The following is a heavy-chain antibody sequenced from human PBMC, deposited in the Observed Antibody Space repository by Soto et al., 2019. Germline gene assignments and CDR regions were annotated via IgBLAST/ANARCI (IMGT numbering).Heavy chain of an antibody. D-gene: IGHD1-26*01. V-gene: IGHV3-33*01. CDR3: ARDQRNSVGAIRGDMDV. J-gene: IGHJ6*02. CDR1: GFIFSTYA. Sequence: GGSLRLSCAASGFIFSTYAMHWVRQAPGKGLEWVATIWSDGINKNYVGSVKGRFAISRDNFKNMLYLEMNSLRAEDTAVYYCARDQRNSVGAIRGDMDVWGQGTTVTVSS. CDR2: IWSDGINK.